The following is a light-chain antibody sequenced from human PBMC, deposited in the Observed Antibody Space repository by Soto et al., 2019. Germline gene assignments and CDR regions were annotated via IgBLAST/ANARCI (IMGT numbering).Light chain of an antibody. Sequence: QSVLTQPASVSGSPGQSITISCTGTGSDVGGYDYVSWYQQHPGKAPKLMIYEVSNRPSGVSNRFSGSKSGNTASLTISGPQAEDEADYYCSSYTSSSTVVFGGGTKVTVL. V-gene: IGLV2-14*01. CDR3: SSYTSSSTVV. J-gene: IGLJ2*01. CDR1: GSDVGGYDY. CDR2: EVS.